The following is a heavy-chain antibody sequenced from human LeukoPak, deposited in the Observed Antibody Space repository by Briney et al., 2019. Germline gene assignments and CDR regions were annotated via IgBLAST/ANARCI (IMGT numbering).Heavy chain of an antibody. J-gene: IGHJ4*02. CDR1: GGSISSSSYY. D-gene: IGHD3-9*01. CDR3: ARLLLDPRNHFDWPYYFDY. CDR2: IYYSGST. Sequence: SETLSLTCTVSGGSISSSSYYWGWIRRPPGKGLEWIGSIYYSGSTYYNPSLKSRVTISVDTSKNQFSLKLSSVTAADTAVYYCARLLLDPRNHFDWPYYFDYWGQGTLVTVSS. V-gene: IGHV4-39*01.